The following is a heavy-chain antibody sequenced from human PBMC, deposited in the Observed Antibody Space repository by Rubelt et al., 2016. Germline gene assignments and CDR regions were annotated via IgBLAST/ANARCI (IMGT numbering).Heavy chain of an antibody. CDR2: INHSGST. J-gene: IGHJ6*02. CDR1: GGSFSGYY. D-gene: IGHD4-17*01. CDR3: ASGTHTVYYYYGMDV. Sequence: QVQLQQWGAGLLKPSETLSLTCAVYGGSFSGYYWSWIRQPPGKGLEWIGEINHSGSTNYNPSLKGRVTISVDTSKNQFSLTLSSVTAADTAVYYCASGTHTVYYYYGMDVWGQGTTVTVSS. V-gene: IGHV4-34*01.